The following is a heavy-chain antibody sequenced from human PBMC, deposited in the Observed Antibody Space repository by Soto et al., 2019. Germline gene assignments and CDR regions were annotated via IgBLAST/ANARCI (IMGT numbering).Heavy chain of an antibody. D-gene: IGHD3-22*01. Sequence: PGGPLSLSCAPSGFTFSNAWMNWVRQAPGKGRKWVGRIKSKTDGGTTDYAAPVKGRFTISRDDSKNTLYLQMNSLKTEDTAVYYCTPDHYYDSSGYYVEAFDIWGQGTMVTVSS. CDR2: IKSKTDGGTT. CDR3: TPDHYYDSSGYYVEAFDI. J-gene: IGHJ3*02. CDR1: GFTFSNAW. V-gene: IGHV3-15*07.